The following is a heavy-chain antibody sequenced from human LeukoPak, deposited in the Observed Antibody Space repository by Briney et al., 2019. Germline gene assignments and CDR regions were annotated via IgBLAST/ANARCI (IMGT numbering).Heavy chain of an antibody. J-gene: IGHJ3*02. CDR2: VYTSGST. Sequence: SETLSLTCTVSGGSISSYYWSWIRQPAGKGLEWIGRVYTSGSTNYNPSLKSRVTMSVDTSENQFSLKLRSVTAADTAVYYCARDRGVLLGPLDIWGQGTMVTVSS. CDR3: ARDRGVLLGPLDI. CDR1: GGSISSYY. D-gene: IGHD1-26*01. V-gene: IGHV4-4*07.